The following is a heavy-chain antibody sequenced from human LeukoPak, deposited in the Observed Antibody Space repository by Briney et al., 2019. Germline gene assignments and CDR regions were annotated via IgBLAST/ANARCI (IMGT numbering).Heavy chain of an antibody. D-gene: IGHD3-3*01. CDR2: IIPIFGTA. J-gene: IGHJ5*02. Sequence: GASVKVSCKASGGTFSSYAISWVRQAPGQGLEWMGGIIPIFGTANYAQKFQGRVTITADESTSTVYMELSSLRSEDTAVYYCAREATIFGVAVWGHNWFDPWGQGTLVTVSS. CDR1: GGTFSSYA. V-gene: IGHV1-69*13. CDR3: AREATIFGVAVWGHNWFDP.